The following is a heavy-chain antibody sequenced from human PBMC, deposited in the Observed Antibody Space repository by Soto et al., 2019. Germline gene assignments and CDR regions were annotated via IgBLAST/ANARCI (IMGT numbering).Heavy chain of an antibody. CDR2: IYYSGST. J-gene: IGHJ4*02. CDR3: AARGVVVPAAIYY. D-gene: IGHD2-2*01. CDR1: GGSISSGGYY. V-gene: IGHV4-31*03. Sequence: QVQLQESDPGLVKPSQTLSLTCTVSGGSISSGGYYWSWIRQHPGKGLEWIGYIYYSGSTYYNPSLKSRVTISVDTSKNQFSLKLSSVTAADTAVYYCAARGVVVPAAIYYWGQGTLVTVSS.